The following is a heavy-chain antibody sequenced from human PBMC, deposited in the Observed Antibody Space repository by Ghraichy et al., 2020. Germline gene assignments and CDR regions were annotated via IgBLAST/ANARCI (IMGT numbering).Heavy chain of an antibody. CDR3: ARGPWGREGYYGVSYGMDV. D-gene: IGHD3-16*01. Sequence: SETLPLTCAVHGESFNGYYWTWIRQPPGKGLEWIGEVHYSGNTNYDPSLRSRVTISVDTSKKEFSLRLTAVTAADTALYYCARGPWGREGYYGVSYGMDVWGQGTTVTVSS. J-gene: IGHJ6*02. CDR1: GESFNGYY. CDR2: VHYSGNT. V-gene: IGHV4-34*01.